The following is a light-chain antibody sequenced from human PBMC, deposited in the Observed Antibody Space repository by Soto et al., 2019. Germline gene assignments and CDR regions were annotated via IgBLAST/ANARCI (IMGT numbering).Light chain of an antibody. J-gene: IGKJ3*01. CDR3: QSSVSPGT. CDR1: QSVSSSY. CDR2: GAS. Sequence: VFTQSVGALSLYKRERATLSCRASQSVSSSYLAWYQQKPGQAPRLLIYGASSRATGIPDRFSGSGSGTDFTLTIIRLAPDDIAVYSWQSSVSPGTFGHGTKVDIK. V-gene: IGKV3-20*01.